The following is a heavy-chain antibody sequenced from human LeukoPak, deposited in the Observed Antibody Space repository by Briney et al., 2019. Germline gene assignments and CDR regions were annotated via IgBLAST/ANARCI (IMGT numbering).Heavy chain of an antibody. CDR3: ARAREAFDI. CDR1: GGSISSSSYY. D-gene: IGHD3-10*01. J-gene: IGHJ3*02. CDR2: IYYSGST. V-gene: IGHV4-39*01. Sequence: SETLSLTCTVSGGSISSSSYYWGWIRQPPGKGLEWSGSIYYSGSTYYNPSLKSRVTISVDTSKNQFSLKLSSVTAADTAVYYCARAREAFDIWGQGTMVTVSS.